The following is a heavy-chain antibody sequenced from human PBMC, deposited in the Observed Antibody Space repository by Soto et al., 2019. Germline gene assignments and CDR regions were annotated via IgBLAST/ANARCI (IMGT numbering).Heavy chain of an antibody. CDR3: ARHRRTTVAKFYFDN. J-gene: IGHJ4*02. CDR2: IFDSGNA. Sequence: PSETLSLTCTVSGGSINSYCWSWIRQPPGKGLEWIAYIFDSGNANYNPSLKSRVTISVDTPKNQLSLKLTSVTAADTAVYYCARHRRTTVAKFYFDNWGQGALVTVSS. CDR1: GGSINSYC. V-gene: IGHV4-59*08. D-gene: IGHD4-4*01.